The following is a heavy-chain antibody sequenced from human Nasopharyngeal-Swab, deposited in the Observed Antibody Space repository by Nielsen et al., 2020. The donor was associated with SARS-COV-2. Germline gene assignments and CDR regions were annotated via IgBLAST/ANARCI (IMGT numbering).Heavy chain of an antibody. J-gene: IGHJ4*02. D-gene: IGHD3-22*01. CDR2: IYYSGST. V-gene: IGHV4-31*03. CDR3: ARVGLYSLGYDSSGYYPDY. Sequence: SETLSLTCTVSGGSISSGGYYWSWIRQHPGKGLEWIGYIYYSGSTYYNPSLKSRVTISVGTSKNQFSLKLSSVTAADTAVYYCARVGLYSLGYDSSGYYPDYWGQGTLVTVSS. CDR1: GGSISSGGYY.